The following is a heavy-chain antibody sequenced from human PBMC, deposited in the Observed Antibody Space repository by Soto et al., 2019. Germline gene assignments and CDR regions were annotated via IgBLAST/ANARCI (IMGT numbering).Heavy chain of an antibody. CDR3: ARENSYFDS. V-gene: IGHV1-18*01. CDR2: ISAYNANA. CDR1: GYTFRNFG. Sequence: QIQLLQSGAEVKKPGASVKVTCKASGYTFRNFGISWVRQAPGQGLEWMGWISAYNANANYAQKFQGRLTMTADTSTSTAYLSLRSLRSDDTAVYYCARENSYFDSWGQGTLVTVSS. J-gene: IGHJ4*02.